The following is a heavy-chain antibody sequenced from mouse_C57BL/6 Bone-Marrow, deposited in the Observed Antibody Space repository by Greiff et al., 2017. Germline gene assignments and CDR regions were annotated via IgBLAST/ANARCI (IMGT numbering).Heavy chain of an antibody. CDR3: ARDPGGYYPDYAMDY. V-gene: IGHV5-4*01. D-gene: IGHD2-3*01. Sequence: DVKLVESGGGLVKPGGSLKLSCAASGFTFSSYAMSWVRQTPEKRLEWVATISDGGSYTYYPDNVKGRFTISRDNAKNNLYLQMSHLKSEDTAMYYCARDPGGYYPDYAMDYWGQGTSVTVSS. J-gene: IGHJ4*01. CDR1: GFTFSSYA. CDR2: ISDGGSYT.